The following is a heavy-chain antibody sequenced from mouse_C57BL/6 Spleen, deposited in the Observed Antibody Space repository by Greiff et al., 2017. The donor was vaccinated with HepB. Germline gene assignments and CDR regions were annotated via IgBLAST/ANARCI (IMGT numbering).Heavy chain of an antibody. CDR1: GYTFTSYW. CDR3: ARRIDLQGAMDY. CDR2: IYPGSGST. Sequence: QVQLQQSGAELVKPGASVKMSCKASGYTFTSYWITWVKQRPGQGLEWIGDIYPGSGSTNYNEKFKSKATLTVDTSSSTAYMQLSSLTSEDSAVYYCARRIDLQGAMDYWGQGTSVTVSS. J-gene: IGHJ4*01. V-gene: IGHV1-55*01. D-gene: IGHD2-1*01.